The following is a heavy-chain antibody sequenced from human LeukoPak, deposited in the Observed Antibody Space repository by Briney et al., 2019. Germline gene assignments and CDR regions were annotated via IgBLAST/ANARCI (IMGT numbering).Heavy chain of an antibody. CDR3: AKEVSGTGPVEGAFDI. J-gene: IGHJ3*02. D-gene: IGHD3/OR15-3a*01. CDR2: ISGSGGST. Sequence: GGSLRLSCAASGFTFSSYAMSWVRQAPGEGLEWVSAISGSGGSTYYADSVKGRFTISRDNSKNTLYLQMNSLRAEDTAVYYCAKEVSGTGPVEGAFDIWGQGTMVTVSS. CDR1: GFTFSSYA. V-gene: IGHV3-23*01.